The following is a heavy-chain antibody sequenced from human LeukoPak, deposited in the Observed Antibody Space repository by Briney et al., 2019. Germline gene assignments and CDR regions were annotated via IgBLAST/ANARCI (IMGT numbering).Heavy chain of an antibody. J-gene: IGHJ6*03. V-gene: IGHV3-9*01. CDR3: ASEVPGGFLSDYYYMDV. CDR2: ISWNGDDI. D-gene: IGHD3-3*01. CDR1: GFTFDDYA. Sequence: GGSLRLSCAASGFTFDDYAMHWVRQGPGKGLQWVSSISWNGDDIGYADSVKGRFTISRDNAKNSLYLQMNSLRAEDTAVYYCASEVPGGFLSDYYYMDVWGKGTTVTVSS.